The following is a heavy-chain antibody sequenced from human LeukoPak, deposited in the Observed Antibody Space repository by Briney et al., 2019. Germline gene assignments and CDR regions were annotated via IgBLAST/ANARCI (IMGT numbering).Heavy chain of an antibody. D-gene: IGHD2-2*03. CDR2: INTNTGNP. CDR3: ARDYPTPLDIVVVPAANAFDI. J-gene: IGHJ3*02. CDR1: GYTFTSYA. Sequence: ASVKVSCKASGYTFTSYAMNWVRQAPGQGLEWMGWINTNTGNPTYAQGFTGRFVFSLDTSVSTAYLQISSLKAEDTAVYYCARDYPTPLDIVVVPAANAFDIWGQGTMVTVSS. V-gene: IGHV7-4-1*02.